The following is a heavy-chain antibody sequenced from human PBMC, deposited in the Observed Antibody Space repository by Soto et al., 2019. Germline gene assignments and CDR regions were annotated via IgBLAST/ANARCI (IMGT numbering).Heavy chain of an antibody. J-gene: IGHJ5*02. D-gene: IGHD2-2*01. CDR2: IHYSGTT. V-gene: IGHV4-59*01. Sequence: PSETLSLTCTVSGGSISNYYWSWIRQPPGKGLEWIGYIHYSGTTNYNPSLKSRVTMSVDTSKNQFSLKVNSVTAADTAVYYCKTDMFPETAAPRGRFDPWGQGTLVNVSS. CDR3: KTDMFPETAAPRGRFDP. CDR1: GGSISNYY.